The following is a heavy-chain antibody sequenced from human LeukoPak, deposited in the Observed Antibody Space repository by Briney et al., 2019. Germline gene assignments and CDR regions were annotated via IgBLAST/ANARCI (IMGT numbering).Heavy chain of an antibody. D-gene: IGHD6-19*01. Sequence: PGGSLRLSCAASGFTFSSYSMNWVRQAPGKGLEWVSSISSSSSYIYYADSVKGRFTISRDNAKNSLYLQMNSLRAEDTAVYYCASYGSTQQWLVPFGYWGQGTLVTVSS. CDR1: GFTFSSYS. V-gene: IGHV3-21*01. CDR2: ISSSSSYI. J-gene: IGHJ4*02. CDR3: ASYGSTQQWLVPFGY.